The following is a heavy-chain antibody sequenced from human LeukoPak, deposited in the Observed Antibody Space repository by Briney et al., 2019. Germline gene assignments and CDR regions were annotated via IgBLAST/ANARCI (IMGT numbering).Heavy chain of an antibody. CDR1: GGSFSSSTYY. V-gene: IGHV4-39*01. J-gene: IGHJ4*02. CDR3: ARQAFSSGWYSNY. D-gene: IGHD6-19*01. CDR2: IYYSGST. Sequence: PSETLSLTCTVSGGSFSSSTYYWGWIRQPPGKGLEWIGSIYYSGSTYYNPSLKSRVTISVDTSKNQFFLRLSSVTAADTAVYYCARQAFSSGWYSNYWGQGTLVTVSS.